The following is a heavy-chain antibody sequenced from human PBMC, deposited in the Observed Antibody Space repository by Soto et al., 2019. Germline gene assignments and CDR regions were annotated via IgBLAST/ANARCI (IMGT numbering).Heavy chain of an antibody. V-gene: IGHV1-8*01. Sequence: QVQLVQSGAEVKKPGASVKVSCKASGYTFTSYDINWVRQASGQGLEWMGWMNPNNGNTVYAEKFQGRVTMTRDTSMTTAYMDLSSLTSEDTATYYGVRVRSDSSWRQSGWFDPWGPGPLVNVSS. J-gene: IGHJ5*02. CDR2: MNPNNGNT. CDR3: VRVRSDSSWRQSGWFDP. CDR1: GYTFTSYD. D-gene: IGHD6-13*01.